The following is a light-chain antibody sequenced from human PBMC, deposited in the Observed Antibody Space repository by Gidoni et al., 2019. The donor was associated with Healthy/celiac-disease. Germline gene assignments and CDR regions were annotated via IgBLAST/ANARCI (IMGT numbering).Light chain of an antibody. Sequence: EIVLTQSPATLSLSPGERATLPCRASQSVSSYLAWYQQKPGQAPRLLIYDASNRATRIPARFSGSGSGTDFTLTISSLEPEDFEVYSCQQRSNWPLTFGGGTKVEIK. CDR3: QQRSNWPLT. CDR2: DAS. V-gene: IGKV3-11*01. J-gene: IGKJ4*01. CDR1: QSVSSY.